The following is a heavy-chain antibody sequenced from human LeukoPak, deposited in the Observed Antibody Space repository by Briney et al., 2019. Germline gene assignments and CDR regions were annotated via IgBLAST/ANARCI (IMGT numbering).Heavy chain of an antibody. V-gene: IGHV3-21*01. CDR3: ARGGNHDAFDI. J-gene: IGHJ3*02. CDR1: GFTFSSYS. D-gene: IGHD4-23*01. Sequence: GSLRLSCAASGFTFSSYSMNWVRQAPGKGLEWVSSISSSSSYIYYADSVKGRFTISRDNAKNSLYLQMNSLRAEDTAVYYCARGGNHDAFDIWGQGTMVTVSS. CDR2: ISSSSSYI.